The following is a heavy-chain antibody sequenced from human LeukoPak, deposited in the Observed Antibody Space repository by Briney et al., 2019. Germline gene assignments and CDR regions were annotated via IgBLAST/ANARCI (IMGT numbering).Heavy chain of an antibody. Sequence: GGSLRLSCAASGFTFDDYAMHWVRQAPGKGLEWVSGISWNSGSIGYADSVKGRFTISRDNAKNSLYLQMNSLRAEDTAVYYCARVDDSGSPDYWGQGTLVTVSS. J-gene: IGHJ4*02. CDR3: ARVDDSGSPDY. D-gene: IGHD3-10*01. V-gene: IGHV3-9*01. CDR1: GFTFDDYA. CDR2: ISWNSGSI.